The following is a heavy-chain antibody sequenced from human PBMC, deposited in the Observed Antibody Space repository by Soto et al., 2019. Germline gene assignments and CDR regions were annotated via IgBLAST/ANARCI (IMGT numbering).Heavy chain of an antibody. Sequence: QVQLVQSGAEVKKPGASVKVSCKASGYTFTSYGISWVRQAPGQGLEWMGWISAYNGNTNYAQKLQGRVTMTPDTSTNTASTELRNLRSDDTAVYYCAGVIAAAADCDYWGQGTLVTVSS. CDR2: ISAYNGNT. V-gene: IGHV1-18*01. CDR1: GYTFTSYG. CDR3: AGVIAAAADCDY. D-gene: IGHD6-13*01. J-gene: IGHJ4*02.